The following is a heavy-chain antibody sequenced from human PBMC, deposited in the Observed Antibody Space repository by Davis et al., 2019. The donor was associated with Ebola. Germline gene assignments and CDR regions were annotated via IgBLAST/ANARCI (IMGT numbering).Heavy chain of an antibody. CDR2: IYYSGST. CDR1: NYSISSGDY. D-gene: IGHD2-2*01. Sequence: PSETLSLTCAVANYSISSGDYWGWIRQSPGRGLEWIGSIYYSGSTHYNPSLKSRVTISVDTSKNQFSLKLSSVTAADTAVYYCARFTWCSSTSCYYYYGMDVWGQGTTVTVSS. V-gene: IGHV4-38-2*01. CDR3: ARFTWCSSTSCYYYYGMDV. J-gene: IGHJ6*02.